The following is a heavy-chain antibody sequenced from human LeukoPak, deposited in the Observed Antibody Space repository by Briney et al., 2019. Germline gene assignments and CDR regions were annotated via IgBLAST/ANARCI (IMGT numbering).Heavy chain of an antibody. V-gene: IGHV4-39*07. CDR2: IYYSGST. CDR3: ARGSLVRGVIFKD. CDR1: GGSISSTSYY. D-gene: IGHD3-10*01. Sequence: SETLSLTCTVAGGSISSTSYYWGWIRQPPGKGLEWIGSIYYSGSTYYNPSLKSRFAISVDTSKNQFSLRLSSVTAADTAVYYCARGSLVRGVIFKDWGQGTLVTVSS. J-gene: IGHJ4*02.